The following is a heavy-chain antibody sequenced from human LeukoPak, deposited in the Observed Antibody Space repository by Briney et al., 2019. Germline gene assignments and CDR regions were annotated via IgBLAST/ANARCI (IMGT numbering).Heavy chain of an antibody. CDR2: INPNSGGT. J-gene: IGHJ4*02. CDR3: ARVGYSSGWYPKPFDY. D-gene: IGHD6-19*01. V-gene: IGHV1-2*02. CDR1: GYTFTGYY. Sequence: EASVKVSCKASGYTFTGYYMHWVRQAPGQGLEWMGWINPNSGGTNYAQKFQGRVTMTRDTSISTAYMELSRLRSDDTAVYYCARVGYSSGWYPKPFDYWGQGTLVTVSS.